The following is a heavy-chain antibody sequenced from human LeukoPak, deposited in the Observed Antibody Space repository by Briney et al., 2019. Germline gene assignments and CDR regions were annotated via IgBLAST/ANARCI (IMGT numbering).Heavy chain of an antibody. Sequence: SETLSLTCSVSGGSIISGGDYWTWIGPPAGKGLEWIELIYTGGSTSYNPSLKIRVTISIDTSKNQFSLKLKSVTAADTAVYYGARGFSRWGQGTLVTVSS. V-gene: IGHV4-61*02. CDR3: ARGFSR. CDR2: IYTGGST. CDR1: GGSIISGGDY. D-gene: IGHD2/OR15-2a*01. J-gene: IGHJ4*02.